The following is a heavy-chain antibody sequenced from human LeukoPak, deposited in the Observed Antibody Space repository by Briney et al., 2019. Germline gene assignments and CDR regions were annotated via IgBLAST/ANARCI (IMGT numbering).Heavy chain of an antibody. CDR2: ISWNSGSI. V-gene: IGHV3-9*01. J-gene: IGHJ3*02. Sequence: GWSVRLSCAASGFTFDDYAMHWVRQAPGKGLEWVSGISWNSGSIGYADSVKGRFTISRDNAKNSLYLQMNSLRAEDTALYYCAKGLGFGGLSYAFDIWGQGTMVTVSS. CDR3: AKGLGFGGLSYAFDI. CDR1: GFTFDDYA. D-gene: IGHD3-10*01.